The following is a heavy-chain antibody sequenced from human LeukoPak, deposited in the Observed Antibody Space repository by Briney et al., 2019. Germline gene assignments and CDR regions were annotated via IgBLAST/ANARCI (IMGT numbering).Heavy chain of an antibody. CDR1: GFTFDDYA. CDR3: AKDRGAVVTGDAFDI. CDR2: ISWNSGSI. Sequence: GGSLRLSCAASGFTFDDYAMHWVRQAPGKGLEWVSGISWNSGSIAYADSVKGRFTISRDNAKNSLYLQMNSLRAEDMALYYCAKDRGAVVTGDAFDIWGQGTMVTVSS. J-gene: IGHJ3*02. V-gene: IGHV3-9*03. D-gene: IGHD4-23*01.